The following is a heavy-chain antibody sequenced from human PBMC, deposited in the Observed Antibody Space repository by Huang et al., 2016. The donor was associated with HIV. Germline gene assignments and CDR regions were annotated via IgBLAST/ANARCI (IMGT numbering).Heavy chain of an antibody. CDR3: ATKADAMDV. CDR2: IRQDGSEK. Sequence: LVESGGGLVRPGGSLGLSCAGSTVTFSAYGMTWVRQSPGQGLEWVARIRQDGSEKHYVDAVEGRFNISRDNGKKLLFLEMRSLGVDDTAVYFCATKADAMDVWGQGTTVIVSS. CDR1: TVTFSAYG. V-gene: IGHV3-7*01. J-gene: IGHJ6*02. D-gene: IGHD2-8*01.